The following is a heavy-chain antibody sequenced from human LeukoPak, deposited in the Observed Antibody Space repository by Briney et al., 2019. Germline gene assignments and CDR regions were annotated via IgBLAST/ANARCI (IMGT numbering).Heavy chain of an antibody. J-gene: IGHJ3*02. Sequence: PSETLSLTCTVSGGSISTYYWTWIRQPPGKGLEWIGYIYYSGSTNYNPSLKSRVTISVDTSKNQFSLRLSSVTAADTAVYYCARLYSGSFDAFDIWGQGTMVTVSS. CDR2: IYYSGST. D-gene: IGHD1-26*01. CDR3: ARLYSGSFDAFDI. V-gene: IGHV4-59*01. CDR1: GGSISTYY.